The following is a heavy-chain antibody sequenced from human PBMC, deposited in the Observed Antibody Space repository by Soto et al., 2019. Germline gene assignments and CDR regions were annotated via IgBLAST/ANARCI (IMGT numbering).Heavy chain of an antibody. Sequence: QVQLQESGPGLVRPSQTLSLTCTGSGDSISSADYYWSWIRQTPGKGLEWIGHICYSSTTYYNPSLKSRLTISVDTSKNHFSLRLTSETAADTAVYYCARDLWVEPELYYYGMDVWGQGTTVTVSS. CDR2: ICYSSTT. CDR1: GDSISSADYY. V-gene: IGHV4-30-4*01. D-gene: IGHD1-1*01. J-gene: IGHJ6*02. CDR3: ARDLWVEPELYYYGMDV.